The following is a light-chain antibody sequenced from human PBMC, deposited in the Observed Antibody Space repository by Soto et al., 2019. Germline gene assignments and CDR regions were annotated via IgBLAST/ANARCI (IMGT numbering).Light chain of an antibody. J-gene: IGLJ7*01. CDR1: SGHSSYA. Sequence: QPVLTQSPSASASLGASVKLTCTLSSGHSSYAIAWHQQQPEKGPRYLMKLNSDGSHSKGDGIPDRFSGSSSGAERYHTISSLQSEDEADYYCQTWGTGIAVFGGGTQLTVL. CDR2: LNSDGSH. CDR3: QTWGTGIAV. V-gene: IGLV4-69*01.